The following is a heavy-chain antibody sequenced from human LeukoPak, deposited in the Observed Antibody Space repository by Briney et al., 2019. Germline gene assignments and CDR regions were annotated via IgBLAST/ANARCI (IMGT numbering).Heavy chain of an antibody. V-gene: IGHV3-7*01. CDR2: IKQDGSEK. J-gene: IGHJ4*02. CDR3: ARDSAGNDY. CDR1: GFTFSTYW. Sequence: GGSLRLSCAASGFTFSTYWMSWVRQAPGKGLEWVAYIKQDGSEKYYVDSVKGRFTISRDNAKNPLYLQMNSLRAEDTAMYYCARDSAGNDYWGQGTLVTVSS. D-gene: IGHD6-13*01.